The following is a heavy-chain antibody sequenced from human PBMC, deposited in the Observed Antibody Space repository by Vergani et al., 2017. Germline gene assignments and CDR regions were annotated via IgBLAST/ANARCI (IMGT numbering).Heavy chain of an antibody. J-gene: IGHJ6*03. CDR2: ISSSSSYI. V-gene: IGHV3-21*01. Sequence: EVQLVESGGGLVKPGGSLRLSCAASGFTFSSYSMNWVRQAPGKGLEWVSSISSSSSYIYYADSVKGRFTISRDNAKNSLYLQMNSLRAEDTAVYYCASSGGDTAMLRHYYIAVWGKGTTVTVSS. CDR3: ASSGGDTAMLRHYYIAV. CDR1: GFTFSSYS. D-gene: IGHD5-18*01.